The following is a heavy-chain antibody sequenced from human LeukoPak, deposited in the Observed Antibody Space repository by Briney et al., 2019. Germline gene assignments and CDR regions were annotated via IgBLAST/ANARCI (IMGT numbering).Heavy chain of an antibody. Sequence: PGGSLRLSCAASGFTFDDYAMHWVRQAPGKGLEGVSGISWNSGSIGYADSVKGRFTISSDNAKNSLYLQMNSLRAEDTALYYCAKDISGSYYDFWSGYWSDWGQGTLVTVSS. V-gene: IGHV3-9*01. D-gene: IGHD3-3*01. CDR1: GFTFDDYA. J-gene: IGHJ4*02. CDR3: AKDISGSYYDFWSGYWSD. CDR2: ISWNSGSI.